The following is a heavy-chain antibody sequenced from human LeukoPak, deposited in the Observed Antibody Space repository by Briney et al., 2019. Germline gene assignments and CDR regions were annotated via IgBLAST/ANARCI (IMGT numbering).Heavy chain of an antibody. CDR2: IYYSGST. CDR3: ARHRRIVGATEFDY. J-gene: IGHJ4*02. V-gene: IGHV4-59*08. Sequence: NPSETLSLTCTVSGGSISSYYWSWIRQPPGKGLEWIGYIYYSGSTNYNPSLKSRVTISVDTSKNQFSLKLSSVTAADTAVYYCARHRRIVGATEFDYWGQGTLVTVSS. CDR1: GGSISSYY. D-gene: IGHD1-26*01.